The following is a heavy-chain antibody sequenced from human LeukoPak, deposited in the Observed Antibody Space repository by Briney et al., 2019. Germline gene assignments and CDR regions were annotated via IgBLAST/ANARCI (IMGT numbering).Heavy chain of an antibody. CDR2: IRYDGSNK. D-gene: IGHD1-1*01. J-gene: IGHJ6*04. CDR1: GFTFSSYG. V-gene: IGHV3-30*02. CDR3: ATNRTTPPFHHHLDV. Sequence: GGSLRLSCAASGFTFSSYGMHWVRQAPGKGLAWVAFIRYDGSNKYYADSVKGRFTISRDNSKNTLYLQMNSLRAEDTAVYYCATNRTTPPFHHHLDVWGKGTTVTVSS.